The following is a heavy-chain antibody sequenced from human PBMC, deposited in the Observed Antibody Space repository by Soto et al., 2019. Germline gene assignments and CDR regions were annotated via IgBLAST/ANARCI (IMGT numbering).Heavy chain of an antibody. CDR2: IYWDDDK. Sequence: QITLKESGPTLVKPTQTLTLTCTFSGFSLNTIGVGVGWIRQPPGKALEWLALIYWDDDKRYSPSLKSRLTITKDPSKNQVVLTMTNMDRVDTATYFCAHRGLRAHHLDYWGQGALVTVSS. CDR1: GFSLNTIGVG. J-gene: IGHJ4*02. V-gene: IGHV2-5*02. CDR3: AHRGLRAHHLDY.